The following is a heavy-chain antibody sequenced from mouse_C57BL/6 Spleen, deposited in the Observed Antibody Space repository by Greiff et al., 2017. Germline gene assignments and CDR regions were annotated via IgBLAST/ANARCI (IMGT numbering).Heavy chain of an antibody. CDR1: GYTFTDYY. CDR2: INPNNGGT. V-gene: IGHV1-26*01. CDR3: ARGRTGTRGYFDY. J-gene: IGHJ2*01. D-gene: IGHD4-1*01. Sequence: VQLQQSGPELVKPGASVKISCKASGYTFTDYYMNWVKQSHGKSLEWIGDINPNNGGTSYNQKFKGKATLTVDKSSSTAYMELRSLTSDDSAVYYCARGRTGTRGYFDYWGQGTTRTVSS.